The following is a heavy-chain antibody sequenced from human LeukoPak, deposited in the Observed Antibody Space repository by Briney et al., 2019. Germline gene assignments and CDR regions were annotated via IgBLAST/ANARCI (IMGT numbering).Heavy chain of an antibody. CDR1: GYTFTSYG. CDR3: ARSGPPGTRYYYYGMDV. J-gene: IGHJ6*02. Sequence: ASVKVSCKASGYTFTSYGISWVRQAPGQGHEWMGWISAYNGNTNYAQKLQGRVTMTTDTSTSTAYMELRSLRSDDTAVYYCARSGPPGTRYYYYGMDVWGQGTTVTVSS. CDR2: ISAYNGNT. D-gene: IGHD1-7*01. V-gene: IGHV1-18*01.